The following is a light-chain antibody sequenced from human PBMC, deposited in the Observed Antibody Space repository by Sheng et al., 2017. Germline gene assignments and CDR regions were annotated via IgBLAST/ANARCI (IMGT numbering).Light chain of an antibody. CDR3: LQDYNYPRA. CDR1: QYIRND. V-gene: IGKV1-6*01. CDR2: AAS. J-gene: IGKJ1*01. Sequence: AIQMTQSPSSLSASVGDRVTISCRASQYIRNDLAWYQQRPGKAPKLLIYAASSLQSGVPSRFSGSGSGTDFTLTINTLQPEDFATYYCLQDYNYPRAFGQGTKVEI.